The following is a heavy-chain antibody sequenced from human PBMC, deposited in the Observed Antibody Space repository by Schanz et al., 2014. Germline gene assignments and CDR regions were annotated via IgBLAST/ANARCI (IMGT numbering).Heavy chain of an antibody. V-gene: IGHV3-48*04. Sequence: EVQLVESGGGLIQRGESLRLSCSASGFSFSSYSMNWVRQVPGKGLEWLSYIATSSSTRHYADSVKGRFSISRDNAKNSLFLQMNRLRAEDTALYYCAIIGVMVAVAGTRADYWGQGTLVTVSS. J-gene: IGHJ4*02. D-gene: IGHD6-19*01. CDR3: AIIGVMVAVAGTRADY. CDR2: IATSSSTR. CDR1: GFSFSSYS.